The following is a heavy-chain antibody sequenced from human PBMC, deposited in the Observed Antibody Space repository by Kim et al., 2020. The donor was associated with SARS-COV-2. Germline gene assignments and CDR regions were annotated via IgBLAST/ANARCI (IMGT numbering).Heavy chain of an antibody. D-gene: IGHD3-16*01. J-gene: IGHJ4*02. Sequence: GGSLRLSCAASGFTFDDYGMSWVRQTQGKGLEWVSGINRNSGSIGYADSVKGRFTISRDNAKKSLYLQMNGLRVEDTALYYCVRGYAGGPFDLWGQGSLVTVSS. CDR1: GFTFDDYG. V-gene: IGHV3-20*04. CDR2: INRNSGSI. CDR3: VRGYAGGPFDL.